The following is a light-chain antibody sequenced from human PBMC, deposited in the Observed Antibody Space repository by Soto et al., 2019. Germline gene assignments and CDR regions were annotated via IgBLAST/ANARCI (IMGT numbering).Light chain of an antibody. CDR3: SSYKSRSTYV. CDR1: GSDVGGYDY. CDR2: EVT. V-gene: IGLV2-14*01. J-gene: IGLJ1*01. Sequence: QSVLTQPASVSGSPGQSITISCTGTGSDVGGYDYVSWYQHHPGKAPKVMIYEVTNRPSGVSNRFSGSKSGNTASLTISGLLDEEEADYYCSSYKSRSTYVFGTGTKVTVL.